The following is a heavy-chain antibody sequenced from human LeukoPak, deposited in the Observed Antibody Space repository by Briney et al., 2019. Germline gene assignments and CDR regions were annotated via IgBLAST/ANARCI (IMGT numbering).Heavy chain of an antibody. CDR3: AKDPRSSPSGY. CDR2: ISGSGGST. D-gene: IGHD1-26*01. Sequence: GGSLRLSCAASGFTFSSYSMNWVRQAPGKGLEWVSAISGSGGSTYYADSVKGRFTISRDNSKNTLYLQMNSLRAEDTAVYYCAKDPRSSPSGYWGQGTLVTVSS. V-gene: IGHV3-23*01. J-gene: IGHJ4*02. CDR1: GFTFSSYS.